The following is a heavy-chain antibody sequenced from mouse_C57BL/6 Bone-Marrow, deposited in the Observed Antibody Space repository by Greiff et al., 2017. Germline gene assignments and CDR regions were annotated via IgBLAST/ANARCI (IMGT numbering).Heavy chain of an antibody. CDR3: ARQDGYYRCAY. D-gene: IGHD2-3*01. Sequence: EVQVVESGGGLVKPGGSLKLSCAASGFTFSSYSMSWVRQTPEKRLEWVATISGGGGNTYYPDSVKGRFTISRENAKNTLYLQMSSLRSEDMALNYGARQDGYYRCAYWGQGTLVTGSA. V-gene: IGHV5-9*01. J-gene: IGHJ3*01. CDR1: GFTFSSYS. CDR2: ISGGGGNT.